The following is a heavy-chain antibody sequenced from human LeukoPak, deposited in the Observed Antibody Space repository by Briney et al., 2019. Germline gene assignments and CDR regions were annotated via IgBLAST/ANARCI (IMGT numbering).Heavy chain of an antibody. CDR3: AKDPGIVGATSYYFDY. J-gene: IGHJ4*02. Sequence: GGSLRLSCAASGFTFSSYAMSWVRQAPGKGLEWVAVIWYDGSNKYCADSVKGRFTISRDNSKNTLYLQMNSLRAGDTAVYYCAKDPGIVGATSYYFDYWGQGTLVTVSS. CDR1: GFTFSSYA. D-gene: IGHD1-26*01. CDR2: IWYDGSNK. V-gene: IGHV3-33*06.